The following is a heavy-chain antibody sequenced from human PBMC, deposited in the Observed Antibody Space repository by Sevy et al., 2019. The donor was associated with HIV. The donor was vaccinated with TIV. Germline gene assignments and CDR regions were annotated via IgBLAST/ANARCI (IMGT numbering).Heavy chain of an antibody. V-gene: IGHV3-13*01. J-gene: IGHJ6*03. CDR2: IGTAGDT. D-gene: IGHD3-3*01. Sequence: GGSLRLSCAASGFTFSSYDMHWVRQATGKGLEWVSAIGTAGDTYYPGSVKGRFTISRENAKNSLYLQMNSLRAGDTAVYYCARGPRLRFFMDVWGKGTTVTVSS. CDR3: ARGPRLRFFMDV. CDR1: GFTFSSYD.